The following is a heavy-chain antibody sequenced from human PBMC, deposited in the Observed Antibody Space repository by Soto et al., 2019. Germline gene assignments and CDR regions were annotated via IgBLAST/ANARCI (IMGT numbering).Heavy chain of an antibody. CDR2: ISLGDSYK. J-gene: IGHJ4*02. Sequence: PGGSLRLACAASGFTFSDYYMSWVRQAPGKGLEWVSFISLGDSYKKTADSVKGRFTISRDNAQNALYLQTNSLRAEDTGLYYCVRESRTDEDGYDARGYYFDYWGQGTLVTVSS. CDR3: VRESRTDEDGYDARGYYFDY. D-gene: IGHD5-12*01. CDR1: GFTFSDYY. V-gene: IGHV3-11*06.